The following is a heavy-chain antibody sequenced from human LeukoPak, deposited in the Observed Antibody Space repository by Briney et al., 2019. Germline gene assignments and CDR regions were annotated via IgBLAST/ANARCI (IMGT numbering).Heavy chain of an antibody. CDR3: ARAHDYGGIAGDYFDY. D-gene: IGHD4-23*01. V-gene: IGHV3-30-3*01. CDR2: ISYDGSNK. CDR1: GFIFSSYA. J-gene: IGHJ4*02. Sequence: PGGSLRLSCAASGFIFSSYAMHWVRQAPGKGLEWVAVISYDGSNKYYADSVKGRFTISRDNSKNTLYLQMNSLRAEDTAVYYCARAHDYGGIAGDYFDYWGQGTLVTVSS.